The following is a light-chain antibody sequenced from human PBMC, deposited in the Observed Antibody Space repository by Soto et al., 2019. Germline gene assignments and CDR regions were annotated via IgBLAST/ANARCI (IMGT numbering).Light chain of an antibody. CDR1: IHYDF. CDR3: GSYTSSSNYV. J-gene: IGLJ1*01. Sequence: QSVLTQPASVSGSPGQSITISCTGYIHYDFVSWYQQHPGTAPKLVIYEVSNRPSGTSDRFSGSKSGHTASLTISGLQTEDGAVYYCGSYTSSSNYVFGTGTKVTVL. V-gene: IGLV2-14*01. CDR2: EVS.